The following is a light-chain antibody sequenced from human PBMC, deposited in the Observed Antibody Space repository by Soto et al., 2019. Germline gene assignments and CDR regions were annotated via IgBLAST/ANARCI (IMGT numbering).Light chain of an antibody. V-gene: IGLV2-11*01. CDR1: TGDVGGYNY. CDR3: CSYAGSYSWV. Sequence: QSALTQPRSVSGSPGQSVTISCTGTTGDVGGYNYVSWYQHHPGNAPKLIIYDVSERPSGVPDRFSGFKSGNTASLTISGLQVGEEADYYCCSYAGSYSWVFGGGTKVTVL. J-gene: IGLJ3*02. CDR2: DVS.